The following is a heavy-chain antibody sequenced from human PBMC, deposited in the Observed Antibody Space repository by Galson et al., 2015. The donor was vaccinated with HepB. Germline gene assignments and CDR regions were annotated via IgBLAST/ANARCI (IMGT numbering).Heavy chain of an antibody. D-gene: IGHD3-10*01. V-gene: IGHV1-2*02. J-gene: IGHJ3*02. CDR3: ARLKLPILIWFGELSGDFDI. Sequence: SVKVSCKASGYTFTGYYMHWVRQAPGQRLEWMGWINPNSGGTNYAQKFQGRVTMTRDTSISTAYIELSRLRSDDTAVYYCARLKLPILIWFGELSGDFDIWGQGTLVTASS. CDR1: GYTFTGYY. CDR2: INPNSGGT.